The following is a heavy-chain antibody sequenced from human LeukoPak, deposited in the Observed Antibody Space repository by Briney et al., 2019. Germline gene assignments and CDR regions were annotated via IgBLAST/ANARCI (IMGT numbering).Heavy chain of an antibody. J-gene: IGHJ4*02. CDR2: LSPNSGNT. CDR1: GYTFTSYD. Sequence: ASVKVSCKASGYTFTSYDINWVRQATGQGLEWMGWLSPNSGNTGYAQKFQGRVTMPEDTSTDTAYMELSSLRSEDTAVYYCVGVSSGWYGEYYFDYWGQGTLVTVSS. CDR3: VGVSSGWYGEYYFDY. D-gene: IGHD6-19*01. V-gene: IGHV1-8*02.